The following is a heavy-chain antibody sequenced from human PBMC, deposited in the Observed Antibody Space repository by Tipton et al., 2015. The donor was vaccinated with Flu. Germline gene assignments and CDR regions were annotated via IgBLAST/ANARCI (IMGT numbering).Heavy chain of an antibody. Sequence: LRLSCTVSGGSISGGNYYWSWIRQPAGKGLELIGRIYTTGSSEYSPSLKRRATISIDTSNNQFSLELTSVTSADTAVYYCVRSGEHTTTYVDFFQNWGQGTLVTVSS. CDR1: GGSISGGNYY. V-gene: IGHV4-61*02. CDR3: VRSGEHTTTYVDFFQN. D-gene: IGHD2/OR15-2a*01. J-gene: IGHJ1*01. CDR2: IYTTGSS.